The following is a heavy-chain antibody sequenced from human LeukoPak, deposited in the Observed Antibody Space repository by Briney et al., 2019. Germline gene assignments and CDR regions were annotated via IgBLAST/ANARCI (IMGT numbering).Heavy chain of an antibody. CDR3: AKAHRTGYSIDY. D-gene: IGHD5-18*01. Sequence: GGSLRLSCAASGFTFDDYTMHWVRQAPGKGLEWVSLISWDGGSTYYADSVKGRFTISRDNSKNSLYLQMNSLRTEDTALYYCAKAHRTGYSIDYWGQGTLVTVSS. CDR2: ISWDGGST. V-gene: IGHV3-43*01. J-gene: IGHJ4*02. CDR1: GFTFDDYT.